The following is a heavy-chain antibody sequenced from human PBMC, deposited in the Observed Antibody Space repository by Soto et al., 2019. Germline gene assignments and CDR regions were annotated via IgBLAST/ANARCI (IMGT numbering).Heavy chain of an antibody. CDR3: ARGIELGIDY. J-gene: IGHJ4*02. CDR2: IYSGGTT. CDR1: GFTFSTNY. D-gene: IGHD3-16*01. Sequence: GGSLRLSCAASGFTFSTNYMNWVRQAPGKGLEWVSIIYSGGTTFYADSVKGRFTISRDNSNNTLYLQTNNLRPEDTAVYYCARGIELGIDYWGQGTLVTVSS. V-gene: IGHV3-66*01.